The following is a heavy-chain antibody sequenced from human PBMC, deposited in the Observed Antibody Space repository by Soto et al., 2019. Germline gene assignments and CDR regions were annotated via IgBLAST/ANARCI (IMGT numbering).Heavy chain of an antibody. V-gene: IGHV4-31*03. CDR2: IYYSGST. Sequence: PSETLSLTCTVSGGSISSGGYYWSWIRQHPGKGLEWIGYIYYSGSTYYNPSLKSRVTISVDTSKNQFSLKLSSVTAADTAEYYCARAFYDFWSGPHFDYWGQGTLVTVSS. CDR3: ARAFYDFWSGPHFDY. CDR1: GGSISSGGYY. D-gene: IGHD3-3*01. J-gene: IGHJ4*02.